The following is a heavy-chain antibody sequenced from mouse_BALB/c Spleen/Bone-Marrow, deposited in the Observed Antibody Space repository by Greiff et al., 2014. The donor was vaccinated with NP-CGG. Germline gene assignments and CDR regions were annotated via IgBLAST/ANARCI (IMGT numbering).Heavy chain of an antibody. J-gene: IGHJ2*01. V-gene: IGHV1-4*01. Sequence: QVQLQQSGAELARPGASVKMSCKASGYTFTSYTMHWVKERPGQGLEWIGYINPSTGYTNYNQKFKDKATLTADKSSSTAYMQLNSLTSEDSAVYYCARSSFLRAYFDYWGQGTTLTVSA. CDR3: ARSSFLRAYFDY. D-gene: IGHD1-2*01. CDR1: GYTFTSYT. CDR2: INPSTGYT.